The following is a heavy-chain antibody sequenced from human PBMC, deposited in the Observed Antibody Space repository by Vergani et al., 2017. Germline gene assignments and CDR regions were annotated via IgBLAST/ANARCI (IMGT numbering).Heavy chain of an antibody. D-gene: IGHD2-15*01. CDR2: INSNSGNP. CDR3: VRTQSGSCTGGSCYSGWFEP. V-gene: IGHV7-4-1*02. CDR1: GYTFTNYA. J-gene: IGHJ5*02. Sequence: QVQLVQSGSEVKKPGASVKVSCRASGYTFTNYALNWVRQAPGQGLEWMGWINSNSGNPTYAQGFKGRFVFSLDSSVSTSYLQINSLQPEDTAVYYCVRTQSGSCTGGSCYSGWFEPWGQGTLVTVSS.